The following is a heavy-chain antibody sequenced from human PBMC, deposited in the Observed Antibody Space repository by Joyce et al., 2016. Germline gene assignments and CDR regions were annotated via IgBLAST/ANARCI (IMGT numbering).Heavy chain of an antibody. CDR2: IYATGST. CDR1: GASATSGSFY. CDR3: ARSTGGSYLFGMDV. J-gene: IGHJ6*02. D-gene: IGHD1-26*01. Sequence: QVQLQESGPGLVKPSQPLTLTCTVSGASATSGSFYWSWIRQPAGKGLEWIGRIYATGSTNYKSSLKSRVTMALDTSKNQVTLKVNSVTAADTAVYYCARSTGGSYLFGMDVWGQGTTVTVSS. V-gene: IGHV4-61*02.